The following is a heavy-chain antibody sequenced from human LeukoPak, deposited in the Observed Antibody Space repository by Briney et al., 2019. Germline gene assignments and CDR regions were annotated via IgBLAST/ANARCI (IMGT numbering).Heavy chain of an antibody. J-gene: IGHJ5*02. V-gene: IGHV4-34*01. D-gene: IGHD3-16*01. CDR1: GGSFSGYY. CDR2: IYDSGST. Sequence: SETLSLTCAVEGGSFSGYYWSWIRQPPGKGLEWIGSIYDSGSTYYNPSLKSRVTISVDTSKNQFSLKLNSVTAADTAVYYCARHYGPWGQGTLVTVSS. CDR3: ARHYGP.